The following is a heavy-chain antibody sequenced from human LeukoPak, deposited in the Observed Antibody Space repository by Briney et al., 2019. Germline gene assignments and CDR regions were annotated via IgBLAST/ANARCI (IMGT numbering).Heavy chain of an antibody. V-gene: IGHV3-23*01. CDR1: GFTFSSYA. J-gene: IGHJ4*02. Sequence: PGGSLRLSCAASGFTFSSYAMNWVRQAPGKGLEWVSGTSGSGGHTYYADSVKGRFTISRDNSKNTLYLQMNSLRAEDTAVYYCAKARTFGYCSSTTCYSAADYWGQGTLVTVSS. CDR3: AKARTFGYCSSTTCYSAADY. D-gene: IGHD2-2*03. CDR2: TSGSGGHT.